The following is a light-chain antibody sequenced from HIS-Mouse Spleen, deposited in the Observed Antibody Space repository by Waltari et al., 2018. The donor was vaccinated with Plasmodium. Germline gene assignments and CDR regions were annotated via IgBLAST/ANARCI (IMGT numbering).Light chain of an antibody. J-gene: IGKJ3*01. CDR1: QSVSSY. V-gene: IGKV3-11*01. CDR3: QQRSNWPIT. CDR2: DAS. Sequence: EIVLTQSPATLSLSPGERAHSSCRASQSVSSYLAWYQQKPGQAPRLLIYDASNRATGIPARFSGSGSGTDFTLTISSLEPEDFAVYYCQQRSNWPITFGPGTKVDIK.